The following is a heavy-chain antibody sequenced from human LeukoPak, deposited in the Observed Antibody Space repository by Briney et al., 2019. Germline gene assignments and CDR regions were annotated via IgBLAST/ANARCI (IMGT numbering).Heavy chain of an antibody. V-gene: IGHV5-51*01. CDR1: GYSFTTSL. CDR3: VTTMLSGLSIIYFDS. Sequence: GESLKISCKASGYSFTTSLIGGVRQMPGKGLERVGVVSPGDSDTRYSPSFQGQVTISADKSISTAYLQWSSLKASHTAMYYCVTTMLSGLSIIYFDSWGQGTLVTVSS. CDR2: VSPGDSDT. D-gene: IGHD2/OR15-2a*01. J-gene: IGHJ4*02.